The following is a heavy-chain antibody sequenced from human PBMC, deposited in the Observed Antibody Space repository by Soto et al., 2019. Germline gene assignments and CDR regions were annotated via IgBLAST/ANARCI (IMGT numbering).Heavy chain of an antibody. CDR1: GLDFGVYP. CDR3: ATEPFDY. V-gene: IGHV3-48*04. J-gene: IGHJ4*02. CDR2: IGARGFPI. Sequence: GGSLRLSCAASGLDFGVYPMNWVRQAPGKGLEWVSYIGARGFPIYYADSVRGRFAMSRDNANNSVFLQMDSVRAEDTAQYFCATEPFDYWGRGALVTVSS.